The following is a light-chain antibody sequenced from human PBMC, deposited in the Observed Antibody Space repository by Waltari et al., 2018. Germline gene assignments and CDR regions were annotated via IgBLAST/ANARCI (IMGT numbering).Light chain of an antibody. CDR1: NIGYKN. Sequence: SYELTQPLSVSVALGQTARTTCGGNNIGYKNVHWYQQRPGQAPVLVIYRDSKRPSGIPERLSGSNSGNTATLTISRAQDGDEADYYCQVWDSSTVVFGGGTKLTVL. CDR3: QVWDSSTVV. J-gene: IGLJ2*01. CDR2: RDS. V-gene: IGLV3-9*01.